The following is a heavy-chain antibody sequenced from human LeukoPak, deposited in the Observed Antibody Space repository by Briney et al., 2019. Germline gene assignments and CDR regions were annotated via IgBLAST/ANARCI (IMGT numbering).Heavy chain of an antibody. CDR2: ISSNGGST. V-gene: IGHV3-64*01. CDR1: GFTFSSYA. Sequence: GGSLRLSCAASGFTFSSYAMHWVRQAPWKGLEYVSAISSNGGSTYYANSVKGRFTISRDNSKNTLYLQMGSLRAEDMAVYYCARDWGAYGSGSYYPPAYWGQGTLVTVSS. CDR3: ARDWGAYGSGSYYPPAY. J-gene: IGHJ4*02. D-gene: IGHD3-10*01.